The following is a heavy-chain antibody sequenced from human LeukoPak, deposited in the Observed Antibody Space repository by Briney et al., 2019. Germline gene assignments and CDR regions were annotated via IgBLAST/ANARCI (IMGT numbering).Heavy chain of an antibody. D-gene: IGHD1-26*01. Sequence: KPSETLSLTCNVSGGSISSSSYNWGWIRQPPGKPLEWIGSVYYSGGTYNPSLKSRVTISVDTSRNQFSLILNSVTAADTAVYYCARRHSGSYYGKHWFDPWGQGTLVTVSS. CDR2: VYYSGGT. CDR1: GGSISSSSYN. CDR3: ARRHSGSYYGKHWFDP. J-gene: IGHJ5*02. V-gene: IGHV4-39*01.